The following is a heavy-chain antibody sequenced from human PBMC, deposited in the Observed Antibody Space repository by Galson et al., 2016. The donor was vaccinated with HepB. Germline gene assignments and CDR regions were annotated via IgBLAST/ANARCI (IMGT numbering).Heavy chain of an antibody. CDR2: IYPADSDT. CDR3: ARADCGGGGCYSGYYYSGMDV. CDR1: GYSFPNYW. D-gene: IGHD2-15*01. J-gene: IGHJ6*02. Sequence: QSGAEVKKPGESLKISCKGSGYSFPNYWIAWVRQMPGKGLEWMGIIYPADSDTRYSPSFQGQVTISADKSTSTAYLQWSSLKASDTAMYYCARADCGGGGCYSGYYYSGMDVWGQGTTVTVSS. V-gene: IGHV5-51*01.